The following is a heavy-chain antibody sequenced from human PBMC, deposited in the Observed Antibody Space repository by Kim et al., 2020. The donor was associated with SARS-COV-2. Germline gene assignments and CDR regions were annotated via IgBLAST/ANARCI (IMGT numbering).Heavy chain of an antibody. CDR3: ARRGMTYYDFWSGYHKGYGMDV. V-gene: IGHV4-39*01. CDR1: GGSISSSSYY. D-gene: IGHD3-3*01. J-gene: IGHJ6*02. CDR2: IYYSGST. Sequence: SETLSLTCTVSGGSISSSSYYWGWIRQPPGKGLEWIGSIYYSGSTYYNPSLKSRVTISVDTSKNQFSLKLSSVTAADTAVYYCARRGMTYYDFWSGYHKGYGMDVWGQGTTVTVSS.